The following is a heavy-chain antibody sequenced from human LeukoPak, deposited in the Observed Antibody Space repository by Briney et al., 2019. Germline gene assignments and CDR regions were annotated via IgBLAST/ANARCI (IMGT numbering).Heavy chain of an antibody. D-gene: IGHD3-3*01. J-gene: IGHJ4*02. CDR1: GFTFGKYW. CDR3: ARDQYDTWSRRGNFDS. V-gene: IGHV3-7*03. CDR2: IKLDGSEK. Sequence: SGGSLRLSCVASGFTFGKYWMSWVRQAPGKGREWVANIKLDGSEKNYVDSVKGRFTISRDNTKNSLYLQMNSLRVEDTAVFYCARDQYDTWSRRGNFDSWGQGTLVIVSS.